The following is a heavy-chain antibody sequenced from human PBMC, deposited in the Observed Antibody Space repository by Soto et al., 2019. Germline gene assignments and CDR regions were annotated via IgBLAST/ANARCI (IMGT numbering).Heavy chain of an antibody. CDR3: VRDGLDYYDTERLYFDN. CDR2: ISSSAVYI. Sequence: EVQLVESGGGPVRPGGSLKLSCAASGFNFITYSLSWVRQAPGKGLEWVASISSSAVYIDYADSVKGRFTISRDNANNCLYLQMNSLRAEDTATYCCVRDGLDYYDTERLYFDNWGQGTLVTVSS. CDR1: GFNFITYS. V-gene: IGHV3-21*01. D-gene: IGHD3-22*01. J-gene: IGHJ4*02.